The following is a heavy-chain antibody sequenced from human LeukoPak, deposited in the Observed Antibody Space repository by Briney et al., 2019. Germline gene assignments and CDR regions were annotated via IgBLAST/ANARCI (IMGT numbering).Heavy chain of an antibody. J-gene: IGHJ4*02. V-gene: IGHV4-61*01. CDR3: ARGRDGYNKFIGHLDFDY. D-gene: IGHD5-24*01. Sequence: SQTLSLTCTVSGGSISSGSYYWSWIRQPPGKGLEWIGYIYYSGSTNYNPSLKSRVTISVDTSKNQFSLKLSSVTAADTAVYYCARGRDGYNKFIGHLDFDYWGQGTLVTVSS. CDR2: IYYSGST. CDR1: GGSISSGSYY.